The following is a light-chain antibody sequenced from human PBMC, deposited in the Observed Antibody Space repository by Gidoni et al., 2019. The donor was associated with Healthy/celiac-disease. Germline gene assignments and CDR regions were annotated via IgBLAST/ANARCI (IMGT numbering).Light chain of an antibody. CDR2: EVS. CDR3: MQSIQLPIT. J-gene: IGKJ5*01. V-gene: IGKV2D-29*01. CDR1: QSPLHSDGKTY. Sequence: DMVITQSPLSVSVTPGQPASTSFKPSQSPLHSDGKTYFYWYLQKPGQPPQLLIYEVSNRFSGVPDRFSGSGSGTDFTLKISRVEAEDVGVYYCMQSIQLPITFGQGTRLEIK.